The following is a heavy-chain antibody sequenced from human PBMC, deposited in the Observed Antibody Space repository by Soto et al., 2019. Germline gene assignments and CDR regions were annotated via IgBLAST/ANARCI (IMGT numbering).Heavy chain of an antibody. CDR1: GFSLSTSGVG. CDR2: IYWDDDK. D-gene: IGHD3-16*02. J-gene: IGHJ4*02. CDR3: AHIPIMITFRGVIYRYYFDY. Sequence: SGPTLVNPTQTLTLTCTFSGFSLSTSGVGVGWIRQPPGKALEWLALIYWDDDKRYSPSLKSRLTITKDTSKNQVVLTMTNMDPVGTATYYCAHIPIMITFRGVIYRYYFDYWGQGTLVTVSS. V-gene: IGHV2-5*02.